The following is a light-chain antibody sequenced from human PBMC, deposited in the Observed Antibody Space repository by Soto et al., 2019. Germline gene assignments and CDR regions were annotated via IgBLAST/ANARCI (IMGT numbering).Light chain of an antibody. CDR2: GAS. CDR1: QSVSSS. J-gene: IGKJ4*01. Sequence: EIVMTQSPATLSVSPGERATLSCRASQSVSSSLAWYQQKPGQAPRLLIYGASTRATGIPARFSGSGSGTEFTFTISSLQSEDFAVYYCQHYNNWHLALTFGGGTKVEIK. CDR3: QHYNNWHLALT. V-gene: IGKV3-15*01.